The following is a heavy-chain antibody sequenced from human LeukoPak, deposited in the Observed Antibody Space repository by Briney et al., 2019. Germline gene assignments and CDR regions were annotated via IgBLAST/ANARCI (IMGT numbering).Heavy chain of an antibody. CDR1: AYSISSGYY. Sequence: SQTLSLTCTVSAYSISSGYYGGWIRQPPGKGLEWIGSIYHSGSTYYNPSLKSRITISVDTSKNQFSLKLSSVTAADTAVYYCARDQDPIAAAGETFDYWGQGTLVTVSS. CDR3: ARDQDPIAAAGETFDY. J-gene: IGHJ4*02. CDR2: IYHSGST. D-gene: IGHD6-13*01. V-gene: IGHV4-38-2*02.